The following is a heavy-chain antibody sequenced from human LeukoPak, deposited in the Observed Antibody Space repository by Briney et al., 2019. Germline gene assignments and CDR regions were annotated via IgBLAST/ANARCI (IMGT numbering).Heavy chain of an antibody. CDR2: INPNSGGT. D-gene: IGHD1-14*01. J-gene: IGHJ4*02. V-gene: IGHV1-2*02. CDR1: GYTFTSYY. Sequence: GASVKVSCKASGYTFTSYYMHWVRQAPGQGLEWMGWINPNSGGTNYIQKFQGRVTMTRDTSISTAYMELSRLRSDDTAVYYCAATGGQSDFDYWGQGTLVTVSS. CDR3: AATGGQSDFDY.